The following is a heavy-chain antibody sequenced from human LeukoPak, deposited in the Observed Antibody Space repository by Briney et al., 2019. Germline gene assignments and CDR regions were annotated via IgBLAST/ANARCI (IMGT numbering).Heavy chain of an antibody. J-gene: IGHJ4*02. Sequence: PSETLSLTCSVSGASISSDTYYWGWIRQPPGKGLEWIGNVDYIGVTYSNPSLQSRVVISVDTSKNQFSLKLTSVTAADTAVYYCAETQFLAPFDYWGQGVLVIVSS. V-gene: IGHV4-39*07. CDR3: AETQFLAPFDY. CDR1: GASISSDTYY. CDR2: VDYIGVT. D-gene: IGHD2/OR15-2a*01.